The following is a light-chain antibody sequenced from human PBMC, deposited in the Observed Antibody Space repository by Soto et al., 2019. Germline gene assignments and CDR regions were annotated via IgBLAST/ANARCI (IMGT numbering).Light chain of an antibody. CDR1: SNDVGYYNY. CDR3: CSEAGSDTVL. V-gene: IGLV2-11*01. J-gene: IGLJ2*01. CDR2: DVY. Sequence: QSALTQPRSVSGSPGQSVTISCTGTSNDVGYYNYVSWYQQHPGKGPKLLIYDVYKRPSGVPARFSGSNSGNTASLTISGLQAEDEADYHCCSEAGSDTVLFGGGTQLTVL.